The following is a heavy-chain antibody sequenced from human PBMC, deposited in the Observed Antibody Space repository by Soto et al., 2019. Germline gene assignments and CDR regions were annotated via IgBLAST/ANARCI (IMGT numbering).Heavy chain of an antibody. J-gene: IGHJ3*02. Sequence: GGSLRLSCAASGFTFDDYGMHWVRQAPGKGLEWVSVIRFNGGNIRYVDSVKGRFTISRDNSKSTLYLQMNSLRAEDTALYYCAKALARSVADCDDDTWGQGTLVSV. V-gene: IGHV3-9*01. CDR2: IRFNGGNI. CDR3: AKALARSVADCDDDT. CDR1: GFTFDDYG. D-gene: IGHD2-15*01.